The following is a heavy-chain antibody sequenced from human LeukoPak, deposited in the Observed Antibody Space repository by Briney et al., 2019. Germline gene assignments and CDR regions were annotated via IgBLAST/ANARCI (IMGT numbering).Heavy chain of an antibody. J-gene: IGHJ6*02. CDR3: AGGYSSSPPRNYYGMDV. Sequence: SETLSLTCTVSGGSISSYYWSWIRQPPGKGLEWIGYIYYSGSTYYNPSLKSRVTISVDTSKNQFSLKLSSVTAADTAVYYCAGGYSSSPPRNYYGMDVWGQGTTVTVSS. CDR1: GGSISSYY. D-gene: IGHD6-13*01. CDR2: IYYSGST. V-gene: IGHV4-59*06.